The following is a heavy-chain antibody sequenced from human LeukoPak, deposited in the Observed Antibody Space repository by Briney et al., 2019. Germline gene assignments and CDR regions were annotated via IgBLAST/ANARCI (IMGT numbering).Heavy chain of an antibody. CDR2: ISYDGSNK. J-gene: IGHJ6*02. D-gene: IGHD5-12*01. Sequence: PGRSLRLSCAASGSTFSSYAMHWVRQAPGKGLEWVAVISYDGSNKYYTDSVKGRFTISRDNSKNTLYLQMNSLRAEDTAVYYCARDQPVAYGMDVWGQGTTVTVSS. CDR1: GSTFSSYA. CDR3: ARDQPVAYGMDV. V-gene: IGHV3-30-3*01.